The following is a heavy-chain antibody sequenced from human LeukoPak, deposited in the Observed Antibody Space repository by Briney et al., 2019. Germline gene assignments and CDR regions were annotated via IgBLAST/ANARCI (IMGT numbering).Heavy chain of an antibody. J-gene: IGHJ6*04. CDR3: ATRYCTISACRASSYKSFDV. D-gene: IGHD2-8*01. V-gene: IGHV3-7*01. CDR1: GFTFSSYS. CDR2: IKEDGGEG. Sequence: GGSLRLSCAASGFTFSSYSMNWVRQAPGKGLEWVANIKEDGGEGYYVDSVKGRFTVSRDNAKNSLYLQLTSLRAEDTAVYYCATRYCTISACRASSYKSFDVWGKGTTVTVSS.